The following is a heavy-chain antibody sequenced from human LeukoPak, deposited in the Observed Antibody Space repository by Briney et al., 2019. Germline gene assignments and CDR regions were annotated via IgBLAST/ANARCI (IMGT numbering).Heavy chain of an antibody. V-gene: IGHV4-30-2*01. CDR3: ARASRTTGKSNTIFDY. Sequence: PSGTLFLTCAVSGGSISSGGYSWSWIRQPPGKGLEWIGYIYHSGSTYYNPSLKSRVTISVDRSKNQFSLKLSSVTAADTAVYYCARASRTTGKSNTIFDYWGQGTLVTVSS. CDR2: IYHSGST. J-gene: IGHJ4*02. D-gene: IGHD3-10*01. CDR1: GGSISSGGYS.